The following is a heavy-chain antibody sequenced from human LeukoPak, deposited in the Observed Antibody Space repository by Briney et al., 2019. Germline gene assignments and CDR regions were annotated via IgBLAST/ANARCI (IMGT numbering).Heavy chain of an antibody. Sequence: SETLSLTCTVSGASTSAYYWSWIRQPPGKGLEWIGYSYSGGNANYNPSLKSRVTIPIDTSENQFSLRLTSVTAADTAVYFCAHSKRGGGYYINSFAVWGRGALATISS. CDR1: GASTSAYY. CDR2: SYSGGNA. V-gene: IGHV4-59*01. CDR3: AHSKRGGGYYINSFAV. J-gene: IGHJ3*01. D-gene: IGHD1-26*01.